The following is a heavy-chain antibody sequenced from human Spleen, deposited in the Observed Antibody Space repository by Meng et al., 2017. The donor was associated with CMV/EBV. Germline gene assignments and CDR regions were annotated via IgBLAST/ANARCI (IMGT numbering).Heavy chain of an antibody. V-gene: IGHV3-7*01. D-gene: IGHD6-13*01. Sequence: GGSLRLSCAASGFTLSSYWMSWVRQAPGKGLEWVAKIKQDGSEKYYVDSVKGRLTISRDNAKNSVYLQMNSLRAEDTAVYYCARGAAGADYWGQGTLVTVSS. CDR1: GFTLSSYW. J-gene: IGHJ4*02. CDR3: ARGAAGADY. CDR2: IKQDGSEK.